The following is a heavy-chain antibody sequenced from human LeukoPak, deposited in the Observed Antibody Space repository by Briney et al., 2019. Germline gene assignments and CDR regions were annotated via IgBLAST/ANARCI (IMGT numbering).Heavy chain of an antibody. V-gene: IGHV4-34*01. D-gene: IGHD5-18*01. CDR2: INHSGST. Sequence: SETLSLTCAVYGGSFSGYYWSWIRQPPGKGLEWIGEINHSGSTNYNPSLKSRVTISVDTSKNQFSLRLSSVTAADTAVYYCARAKDTAMAPSFDYWGQGTLVTVSS. CDR3: ARAKDTAMAPSFDY. CDR1: GGSFSGYY. J-gene: IGHJ4*02.